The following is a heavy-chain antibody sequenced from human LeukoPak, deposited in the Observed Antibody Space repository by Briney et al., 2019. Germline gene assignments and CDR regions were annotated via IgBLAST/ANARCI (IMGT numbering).Heavy chain of an antibody. CDR3: ARGAGTELFDP. J-gene: IGHJ5*02. D-gene: IGHD1-1*01. CDR1: GGSISSYY. Sequence: SETLSLTCTVSGGSISSYYWSWIRQPPGKGLEWIGYIYHSGSTNYNPSLKSRVTISVDTSKNQFSLKLSSVTAADTAVYYCARGAGTELFDPWGQGTLVTVSS. V-gene: IGHV4-59*01. CDR2: IYHSGST.